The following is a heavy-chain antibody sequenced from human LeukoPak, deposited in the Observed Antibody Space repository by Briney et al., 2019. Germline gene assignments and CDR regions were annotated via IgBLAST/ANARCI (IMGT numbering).Heavy chain of an antibody. CDR3: ASQRYCSTTSCSYCPY. D-gene: IGHD2-2*01. V-gene: IGHV4-39*01. CDR1: SGSLSSSSYY. Sequence: PSETLSLTCTVSSGSLSSSSYYWGWIRQPPGKGLEWIGRFYYSGSPSYNPSLKSRVTISVDTSKNQFSLKLSSVTAADTALYYCASQRYCSTTSCSYCPYWGQGTLVTVSS. CDR2: FYYSGSP. J-gene: IGHJ4*02.